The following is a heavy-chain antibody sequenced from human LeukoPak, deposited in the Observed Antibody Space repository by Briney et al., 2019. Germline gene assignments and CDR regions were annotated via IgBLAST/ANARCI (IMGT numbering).Heavy chain of an antibody. V-gene: IGHV3-9*01. CDR2: ISRNSGSI. D-gene: IGHD1-26*01. J-gene: IGHJ3*02. Sequence: PGRSLRLSCAASGFTFDDYAMHWVRQAPGKGLEWVSGISRNSGSIGYADSVKGRFTISRDNAKNSLYLQMNSLRAEDTALYYCAKAGGKATNDAFDIWGQGTMVTVSS. CDR1: GFTFDDYA. CDR3: AKAGGKATNDAFDI.